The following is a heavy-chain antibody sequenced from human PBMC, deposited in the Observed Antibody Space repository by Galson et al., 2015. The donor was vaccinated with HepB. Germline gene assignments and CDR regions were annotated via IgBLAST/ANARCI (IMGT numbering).Heavy chain of an antibody. CDR2: ISAYNGNT. D-gene: IGHD3-3*01. CDR1: GYTFTSYG. J-gene: IGHJ4*02. CDR3: ARDMGLYYDFWSGYRPQYFDY. Sequence: SVKASCKASGYTFTSYGISWVRQAPGQGLEWMGWISAYNGNTNYAQKLQGRVTMTTDTSTSTAYMELRSLRSDDTAVYYCARDMGLYYDFWSGYRPQYFDYWGQGTLVTVSS. V-gene: IGHV1-18*01.